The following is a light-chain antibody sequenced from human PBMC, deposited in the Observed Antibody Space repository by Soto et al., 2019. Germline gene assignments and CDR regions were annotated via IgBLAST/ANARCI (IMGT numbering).Light chain of an antibody. V-gene: IGKV2-30*02. CDR3: MHFRGDLT. Sequence: VVLTQSPLSLPVTLGQPASISCRSSQDLIHSNGNTYLSWFHQRPGQSPRRLIYKVSERDSGVPDRFSGSGSGTDFTLKISRVEADDGGLYFCMHFRGDLTFGPGTKVDIK. CDR1: QDLIHSNGNTY. J-gene: IGKJ3*01. CDR2: KVS.